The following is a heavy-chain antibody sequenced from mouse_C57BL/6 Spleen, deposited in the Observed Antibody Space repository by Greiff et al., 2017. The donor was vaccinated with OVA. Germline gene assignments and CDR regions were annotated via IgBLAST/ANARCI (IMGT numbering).Heavy chain of an antibody. J-gene: IGHJ1*03. Sequence: EVKLQESGPELVKPGASVKIPCKASGYTFTDYNMDWVKQSHGKSLEWIGDINPNNGGTIYNQKFKGKATLTVDKSSSTAYMELRSLTSEDTAVYYCARNPHYYGSTPPRYFDVWGTGTTVTVSS. CDR1: GYTFTDYN. V-gene: IGHV1-18*01. D-gene: IGHD1-1*01. CDR3: ARNPHYYGSTPPRYFDV. CDR2: INPNNGGT.